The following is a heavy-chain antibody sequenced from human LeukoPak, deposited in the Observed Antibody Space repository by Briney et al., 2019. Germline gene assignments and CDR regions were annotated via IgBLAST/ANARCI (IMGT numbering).Heavy chain of an antibody. V-gene: IGHV3-48*03. Sequence: GGSLRLSCAASGFTFSSYEMNWVRQAPGKGLEWVSYISSSGSTIYYADSVKGRFTISRDNAKNSLYLEMISLRAEDRGVYYCARAGDYDFWSGTYWGQGTLVTVSS. J-gene: IGHJ4*02. CDR3: ARAGDYDFWSGTY. D-gene: IGHD3-3*01. CDR2: ISSSGSTI. CDR1: GFTFSSYE.